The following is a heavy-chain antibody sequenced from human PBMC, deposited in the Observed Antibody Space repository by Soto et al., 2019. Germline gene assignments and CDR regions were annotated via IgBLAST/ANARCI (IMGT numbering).Heavy chain of an antibody. J-gene: IGHJ4*02. V-gene: IGHV4-59*01. CDR2: IYYSGST. CDR1: GGSISSYY. D-gene: IGHD6-13*01. CDR3: ARATSGSSWYYFDY. Sequence: SETLSLPCTVSGGSISSYYWSWIRQPPGKGLEWIGYIYYSGSTNYNPSLKSRVTISVDTSKNQFSLKLSSVTAADTAVYYCARATSGSSWYYFDYWGQGTLVTVSS.